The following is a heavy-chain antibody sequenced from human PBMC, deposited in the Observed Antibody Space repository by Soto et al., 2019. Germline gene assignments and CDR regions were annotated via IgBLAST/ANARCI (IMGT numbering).Heavy chain of an antibody. D-gene: IGHD3-10*01. CDR3: ARDGGFGELGFDY. J-gene: IGHJ4*02. V-gene: IGHV3-7*03. Sequence: EVQLVESGGGLVQPGGSLRLSCAASGFTFSSYWMSWVRQAPGKGLEWVANIKQDGSEKYYVDSVKGRFTISRDNAKNSLYLQMNSLRAEDTAVYYCARDGGFGELGFDYWGQGTLVTVSS. CDR1: GFTFSSYW. CDR2: IKQDGSEK.